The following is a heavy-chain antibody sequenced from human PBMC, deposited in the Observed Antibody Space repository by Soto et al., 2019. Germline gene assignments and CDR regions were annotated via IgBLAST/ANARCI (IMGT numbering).Heavy chain of an antibody. CDR3: AREGPEVYAIQGYYYGMDV. J-gene: IGHJ6*02. V-gene: IGHV1-69*13. D-gene: IGHD2-8*01. CDR1: GGTFSSYA. CDR2: IIPIFGTA. Sequence: SVKVSCKASGGTFSSYAISWVRQAPGQGLEWMGGIIPIFGTANYAQKFQDRVTITADESTSTAYMELSSLRSEDTAVYYCAREGPEVYAIQGYYYGMDVWGQGTTVTVSS.